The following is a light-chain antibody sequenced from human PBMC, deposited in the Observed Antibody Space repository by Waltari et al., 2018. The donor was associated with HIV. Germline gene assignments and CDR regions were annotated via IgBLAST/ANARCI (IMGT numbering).Light chain of an antibody. CDR1: QSLLYSSNNKNY. V-gene: IGKV4-1*01. J-gene: IGKJ2*01. Sequence: DVVVRQSPDSLPLAVGEMATLNCKSSQSLLYSSNNKNYLAGYQQKPRQPPNLLLYWASTRGSGVPDRFTGGGSETEFTLTINSLQAEDVAVYYCQQYYLVPYPFGPGTKLEIK. CDR2: WAS. CDR3: QQYYLVPYP.